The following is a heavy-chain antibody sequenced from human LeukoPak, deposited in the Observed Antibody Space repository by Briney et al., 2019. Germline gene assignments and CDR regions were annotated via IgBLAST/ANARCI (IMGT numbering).Heavy chain of an antibody. D-gene: IGHD3-10*01. CDR3: ARDLRHYGSGSYYPSALDY. Sequence: GGSLRLSCAGSGFTFSSYSMNWVRQAPGKVLEWVSYISSSSSTIYYADSVKGRFTISRDNAKNSLYLQTNSLRAEDTAVYYCARDLRHYGSGSYYPSALDYWGQGTLVTVSS. V-gene: IGHV3-48*01. CDR2: ISSSSSTI. CDR1: GFTFSSYS. J-gene: IGHJ4*02.